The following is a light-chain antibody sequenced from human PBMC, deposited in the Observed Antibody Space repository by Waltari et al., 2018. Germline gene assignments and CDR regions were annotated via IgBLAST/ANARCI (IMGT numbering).Light chain of an antibody. Sequence: QSVLTQPPSVSAAPGQKVTISCSGSSAHIGHNYVSWYQQLPGTAPKLLIYENNKRPSGIPDRFSGSKSGTSATLGITGLQTGDEADYYCGTWDNSLRVFGGGTKLTVL. J-gene: IGLJ3*02. V-gene: IGLV1-51*02. CDR1: SAHIGHNY. CDR3: GTWDNSLRV. CDR2: ENN.